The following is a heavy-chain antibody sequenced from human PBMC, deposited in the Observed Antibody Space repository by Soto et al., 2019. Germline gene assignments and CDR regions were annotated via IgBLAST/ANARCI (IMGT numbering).Heavy chain of an antibody. D-gene: IGHD3-22*01. V-gene: IGHV3-33*01. Sequence: QVQLVESGGGVVQPGRSLRLSCAASGFTFSSYGIHWVRQAPGKGLEWVAVIWYDGSNKHYADSVKGRFTISRDNSKNPLYLQMNSLRAEDTEVSYCAGSRGYEVVDYCGQVTHGTVS. CDR2: IWYDGSNK. CDR3: AGSRGYEVVDY. CDR1: GFTFSSYG. J-gene: IGHJ4*02.